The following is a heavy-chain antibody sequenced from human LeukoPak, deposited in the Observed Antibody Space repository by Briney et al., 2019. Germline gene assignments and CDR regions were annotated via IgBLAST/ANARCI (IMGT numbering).Heavy chain of an antibody. V-gene: IGHV4-59*08. D-gene: IGHD1-26*01. CDR1: GRAIIPFY. J-gene: IGHJ3*01. CDR2: IYYRGST. Sequence: SETLSLTCTVSGRAIIPFYWSWIPQPPGKGLEWIGYIYYRGSTDYNPSLKSRVTISVDTSKNQFSLKLTSVTAADTAVYYCAHFKGGSFDFWGQGTMVTVSS. CDR3: AHFKGGSFDF.